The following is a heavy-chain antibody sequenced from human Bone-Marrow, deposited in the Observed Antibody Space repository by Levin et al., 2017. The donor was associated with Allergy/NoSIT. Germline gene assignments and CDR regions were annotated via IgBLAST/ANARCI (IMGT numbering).Heavy chain of an antibody. J-gene: IGHJ5*02. CDR2: IYDSGSP. V-gene: IGHV4-59*01. D-gene: IGHD3-16*02. CDR1: GDSISPNY. CDR3: AKEGDYVWGSYRYFDP. Sequence: GPLRLSCTVSGDSISPNYWSWIRQFPGKGLEWIGYIYDSGSPNYNPSLRSRVAMSVDTSKNQFSLKLRSVTAADTAVYYCAKEGDYVWGSYRYFDPWGQGILVTVSS.